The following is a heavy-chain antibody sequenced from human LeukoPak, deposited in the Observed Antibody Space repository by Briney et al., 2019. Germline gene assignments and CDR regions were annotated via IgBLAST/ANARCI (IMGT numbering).Heavy chain of an antibody. D-gene: IGHD3-22*01. CDR1: VFTFSRYA. Sequence: PGGSLRLSCAASVFTFSRYAMTCVSQAPGEGLEWASATSGSGAYKQYADSEQGRPPLSRDNSKSALFLQMNNLRAQDTAVYYCARRFRQFDSSSSYYSFDLWGRGTVVTVSS. J-gene: IGHJ5*02. CDR3: ARRFRQFDSSSSYYSFDL. CDR2: TSGSGAYK. V-gene: IGHV3-23*01.